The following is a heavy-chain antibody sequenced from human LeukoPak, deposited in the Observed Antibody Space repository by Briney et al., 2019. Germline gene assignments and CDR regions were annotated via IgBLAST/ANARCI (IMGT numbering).Heavy chain of an antibody. CDR3: ARAGRGVLSGWYYFDY. Sequence: SETLSLTCTVSGGSISSYYWSWIGQPAGKGLEWIGRIYTSGSTNYNPSLKSRVTMSVDTSKNQFSLKLSSVTAADTAVYYCARAGRGVLSGWYYFDYWGQGTLVTVSS. CDR2: IYTSGST. J-gene: IGHJ4*02. V-gene: IGHV4-4*07. D-gene: IGHD6-19*01. CDR1: GGSISSYY.